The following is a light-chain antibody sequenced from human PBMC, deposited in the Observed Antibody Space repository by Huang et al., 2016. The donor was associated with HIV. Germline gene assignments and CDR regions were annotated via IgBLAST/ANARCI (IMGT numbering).Light chain of an antibody. CDR2: GAA. V-gene: IGKV3-20*01. Sequence: EIVLTQSPGTLSLSPGERATLSCRASQSVSSSYLARYQQKPGQAPRLLIDGAASSATGIPDRFRGSGSGTDFSLSISRLEPEDFAVYYCQQYGSSSLTFGGGTKVEIK. J-gene: IGKJ4*01. CDR3: QQYGSSSLT. CDR1: QSVSSSY.